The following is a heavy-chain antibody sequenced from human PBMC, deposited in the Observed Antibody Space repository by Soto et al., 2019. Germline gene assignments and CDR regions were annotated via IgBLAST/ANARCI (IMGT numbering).Heavy chain of an antibody. CDR1: GGSISSYY. Sequence: SETLSLTCTVAGGSISSYYWNWIRQSPGKGLEWIGYIYYSGSTYYNPSLKSRVTISVDTSKNQFSLKLNSVTAADTAVYYCARDWGPCSSTSCPISGMDVWGQGTTVTVSS. D-gene: IGHD2-2*01. V-gene: IGHV4-59*06. J-gene: IGHJ6*02. CDR2: IYYSGST. CDR3: ARDWGPCSSTSCPISGMDV.